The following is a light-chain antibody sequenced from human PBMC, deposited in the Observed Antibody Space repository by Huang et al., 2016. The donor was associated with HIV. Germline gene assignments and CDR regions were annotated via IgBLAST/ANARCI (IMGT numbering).Light chain of an antibody. Sequence: AVQLTQSPSSLSASVGDTVIISCRASQDIGTSLAWYQQRTGRAPKLLISAASTLQTGGPSRFSGDSAGTYFTLFSINLQPEDFAIYYCQQLHTYPITFGQGTRLDMK. CDR3: QQLHTYPIT. V-gene: IGKV1-13*02. CDR2: AAS. J-gene: IGKJ5*01. CDR1: QDIGTS.